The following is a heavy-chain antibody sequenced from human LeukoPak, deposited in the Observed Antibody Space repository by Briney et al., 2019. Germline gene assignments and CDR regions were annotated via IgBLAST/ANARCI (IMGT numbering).Heavy chain of an antibody. V-gene: IGHV1-2*02. D-gene: IGHD6-13*01. J-gene: IGHJ4*02. CDR1: GYTFTGYF. CDR3: ASTLAAGTSYFDY. CDR2: INPNSGGT. Sequence: ASVKVSCKASGYTFTGYFIHWVRQAPGQGLEWMGWINPNSGGTYYAQKFQGRGTMTRDTSISTAYMELSRLTSDDTAVYYCASTLAAGTSYFDYWGQGTQVTVSS.